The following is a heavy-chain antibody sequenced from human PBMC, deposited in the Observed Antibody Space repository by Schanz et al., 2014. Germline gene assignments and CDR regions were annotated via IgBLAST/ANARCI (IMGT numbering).Heavy chain of an antibody. Sequence: QVQLVQSGAEVKKPGASVKVSCKASGYTTFTDYYIHWVRQAPGQGLEWMGWMNPNSGDTNYAQKFQGWVTMTRDTSISTAYMEVSRLKSDDTAVYYCARLSVAGRPHVNYWYFDLWGRGTLVTVSS. D-gene: IGHD6-19*01. CDR2: MNPNSGDT. J-gene: IGHJ2*01. CDR3: ARLSVAGRPHVNYWYFDL. V-gene: IGHV1-2*04. CDR1: GYTTFTDYY.